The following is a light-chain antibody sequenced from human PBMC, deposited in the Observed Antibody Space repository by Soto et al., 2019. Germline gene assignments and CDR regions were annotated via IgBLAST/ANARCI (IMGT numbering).Light chain of an antibody. CDR3: RQYDSYRT. V-gene: IGKV1-5*03. CDR2: KAS. J-gene: IGKJ1*01. CDR1: QSIRSW. Sequence: DIQMTHSPSTLSASVGDRVTITCRASQSIRSWLAWYQQKPGKAPELLIYKASSLQSGVPSRFSGSGSGTEFTLTISSLQPDDFATYYCRQYDSYRTFGQGTKVDIK.